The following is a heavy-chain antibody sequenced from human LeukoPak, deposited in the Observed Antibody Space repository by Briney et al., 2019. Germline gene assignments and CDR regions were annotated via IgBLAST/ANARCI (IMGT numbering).Heavy chain of an antibody. CDR1: GGSISSGDYY. J-gene: IGHJ5*02. CDR3: ARVGQIDFWSGYSGANWFDP. D-gene: IGHD3-3*01. V-gene: IGHV4-30-4*02. Sequence: PSETLSLTCTVSGGSISSGDYYWSWIRQPPGKGLEWIGYIYYSGSTYYNPSLKSRVTISVDTSKNQFSLKLSSVTAADTAVYYCARVGQIDFWSGYSGANWFDPWGQGTLVTVSS. CDR2: IYYSGST.